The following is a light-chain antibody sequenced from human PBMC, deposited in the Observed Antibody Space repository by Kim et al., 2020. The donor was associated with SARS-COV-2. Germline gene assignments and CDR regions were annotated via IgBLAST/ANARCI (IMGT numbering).Light chain of an antibody. CDR3: QQRTNWPIT. CDR1: RSVSRY. Sequence: VSPGETATLSCRASRSVSRYLAWYQQQPGQAPRLLIYDASNRATGTPARFSGSGSGTDFTLTISSLEPEDFAVYYCQQRTNWPITFGQGTRLEIK. V-gene: IGKV3-11*01. CDR2: DAS. J-gene: IGKJ5*01.